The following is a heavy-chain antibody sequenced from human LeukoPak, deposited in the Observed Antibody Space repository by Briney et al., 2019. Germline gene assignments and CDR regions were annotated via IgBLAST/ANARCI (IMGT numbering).Heavy chain of an antibody. V-gene: IGHV3-23*01. CDR2: ISGSGAVT. Sequence: GGSLRLSCAASGFTFSSYSMSWVRQAPGKGLEWVSVISGSGAVTRSADSVTGRFTISRDNSKNTLSLQMNSPSDEDTAVYYCAKDRRSFDDWGQGTLVTVSS. CDR1: GFTFSSYS. CDR3: AKDRRSFDD. J-gene: IGHJ4*02.